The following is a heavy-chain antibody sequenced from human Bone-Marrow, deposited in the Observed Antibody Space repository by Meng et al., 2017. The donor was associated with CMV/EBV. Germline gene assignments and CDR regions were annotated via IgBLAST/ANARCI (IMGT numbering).Heavy chain of an antibody. Sequence: LSITCAVYGGSLSGHYWSWIRQPPGRGLEWIGEINHSGSTNYNTSLKSRVTISRDTSKNQFSLRLRSVTAADTAIYYCARGRSSWSIWGQGTMVTVSS. CDR3: ARGRSSWSI. J-gene: IGHJ3*02. V-gene: IGHV4-34*01. D-gene: IGHD6-13*01. CDR2: INHSGST. CDR1: GGSLSGHY.